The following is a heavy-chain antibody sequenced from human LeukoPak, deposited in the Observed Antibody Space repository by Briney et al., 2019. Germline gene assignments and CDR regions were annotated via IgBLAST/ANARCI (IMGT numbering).Heavy chain of an antibody. CDR3: AREDSNSENF. Sequence: ASVTVSCKASGYSFTSYGLTWVRQTPGQGLEWMGWIAAYNGATNYAQIFQGRVSMTTDTSTNTDYMELRSLTPDDTAVYYCAREDSNSENFWGQGTLVTVSS. J-gene: IGHJ4*02. CDR1: GYSFTSYG. V-gene: IGHV1-18*01. CDR2: IAAYNGAT. D-gene: IGHD2/OR15-2a*01.